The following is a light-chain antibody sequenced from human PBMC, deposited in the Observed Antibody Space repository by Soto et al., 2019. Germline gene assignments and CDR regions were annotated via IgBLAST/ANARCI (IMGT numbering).Light chain of an antibody. V-gene: IGLV7-43*01. CDR2: RTS. CDR3: VLLYGGAWV. J-gene: IGLJ3*02. Sequence: QAVVTQEPSLTVSPGGTVTLTCALTTGAVTSDYYPNWYQRKPGQALRTLIYRTSNKHSWTPARFSGSLLGGKAALTLSGVQPEDEADYYCVLLYGGAWVFGGGTKLTVL. CDR1: TGAVTSDYY.